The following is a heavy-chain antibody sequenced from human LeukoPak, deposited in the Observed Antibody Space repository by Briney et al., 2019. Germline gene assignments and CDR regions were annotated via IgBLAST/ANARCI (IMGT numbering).Heavy chain of an antibody. CDR1: GFTFSSFN. V-gene: IGHV3-21*01. D-gene: IGHD2-15*01. CDR3: ARDKSGGPGGVLNDY. Sequence: PGGSLRLSGTASGFTFSSFNMNWVRQAPGEGLEWVSSINSGSSYIYYADSVKGRFTISRDNAKSSLYLQMNSLTVEDTAVYYCARDKSGGPGGVLNDYWGQGTLVTVSS. J-gene: IGHJ4*02. CDR2: INSGSSYI.